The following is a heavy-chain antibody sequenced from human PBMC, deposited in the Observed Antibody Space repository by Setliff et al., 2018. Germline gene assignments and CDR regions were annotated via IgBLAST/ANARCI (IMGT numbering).Heavy chain of an antibody. D-gene: IGHD6-25*01. Sequence: EASVKVSCKASAKTFTAYYVHWVRQAPGQGLEWMGIINPGGLSSSSTQKFEGRVTMTRDTSTSTVYMELNSLTSDDTAVYYCARAGLAAAGRKGVFDHWGQGTLVTVSS. CDR2: INPGGLSS. CDR3: ARAGLAAAGRKGVFDH. V-gene: IGHV1-46*01. J-gene: IGHJ4*02. CDR1: AKTFTAYY.